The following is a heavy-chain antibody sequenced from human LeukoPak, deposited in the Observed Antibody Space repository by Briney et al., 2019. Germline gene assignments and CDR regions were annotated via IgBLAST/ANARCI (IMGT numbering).Heavy chain of an antibody. CDR1: GFSVSRNY. CDR2: IYSGGRT. J-gene: IGHJ4*02. CDR3: TRDVVRGTNLGY. Sequence: GGSLRLSCAASGFSVSRNYMTWVRQAPGKGLEWVSVIYSGGRTDYADSVKGRFTISRDSSKNTLYLQMNGLRAEDTAVYYCTRDVVRGTNLGYWGQGTLVTVSS. V-gene: IGHV3-66*02. D-gene: IGHD3-10*01.